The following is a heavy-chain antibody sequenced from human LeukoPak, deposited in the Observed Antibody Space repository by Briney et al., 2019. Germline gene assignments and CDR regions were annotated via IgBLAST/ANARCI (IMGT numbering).Heavy chain of an antibody. CDR3: ARGVSGTYYSFDY. V-gene: IGHV1-2*02. CDR1: GYTFTGYY. CDR2: INPNSGGT. J-gene: IGHJ4*02. D-gene: IGHD6-25*01. Sequence: ASVKVSCKASGYTFTGYYMHWVRQAPGQGLEWMGWINPNSGGTNYAQTFQGRVTMTSETSISTAYMDLSSLRFDDTAIYYCARGVSGTYYSFDYWGQGTLVTVSS.